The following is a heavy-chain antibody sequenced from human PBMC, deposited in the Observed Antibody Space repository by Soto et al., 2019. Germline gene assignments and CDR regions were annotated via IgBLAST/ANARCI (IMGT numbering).Heavy chain of an antibody. CDR2: ISYDGSNK. CDR3: VKDPGGYGFFEY. Sequence: QVQLVESGGGVVQPGRSLRLSCAASGFNVTSSGMHWVRQAPGKGLEWVAIISYDGSNKYYADSVRGRFTISRDSSKNKLFLQMNSLRAEDTAVYYCVKDPGGYGFFEYWGHGTLVTVSS. J-gene: IGHJ4*01. V-gene: IGHV3-30*18. CDR1: GFNVTSSG. D-gene: IGHD5-12*01.